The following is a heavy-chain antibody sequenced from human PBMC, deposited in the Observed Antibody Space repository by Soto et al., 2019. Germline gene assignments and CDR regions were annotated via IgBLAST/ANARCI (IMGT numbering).Heavy chain of an antibody. CDR1: GYSFTSYN. D-gene: IGHD2-2*01. V-gene: IGHV1-8*01. J-gene: IGHJ4*02. CDR2: VNPSNGDA. CDR3: ARAPRPAAIAVLDH. Sequence: QVQLEQSGTEVKEPGASVKVSCKASGYSFTSYNINWVRQTTGQRLEWMGWVNPSNGDAGLAQRFQGRVTMSSDTSITTAFVEVSSLAPEDAAIYFCARAPRPAAIAVLDHWGQGTLVSVSS.